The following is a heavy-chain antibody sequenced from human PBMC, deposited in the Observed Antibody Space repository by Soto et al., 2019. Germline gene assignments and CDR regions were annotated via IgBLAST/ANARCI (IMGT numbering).Heavy chain of an antibody. J-gene: IGHJ4*02. D-gene: IGHD5-18*01. CDR2: ISAYNGNT. CDR1: GYTFTSYG. Sequence: ASVKVSCKASGYTFTSYGISWVRQAPGQGLEWMGWISAYNGNTNYAQKLQGRVTMTTDTSTSTAYMELRSLRSDDTAVYYCARDRRGYSYGNQPFDYWGQGTLVTGSS. V-gene: IGHV1-18*01. CDR3: ARDRRGYSYGNQPFDY.